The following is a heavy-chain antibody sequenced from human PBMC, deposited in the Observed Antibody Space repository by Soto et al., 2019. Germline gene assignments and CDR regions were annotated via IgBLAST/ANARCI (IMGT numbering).Heavy chain of an antibody. D-gene: IGHD1-26*01. CDR1: GFTFDDYA. J-gene: IGHJ4*02. CDR2: ISWNSGSI. Sequence: EVQLVESGGGLVQPGRSLRRSCAASGFTFDDYAMHWVRQAPGKGLEWVSGISWNSGSIGYADSVKGRFTISRDNAKNSLYLQMNSLRAEDTALYYCAKDGVGVGGTDLDYWGQGTLVTVSS. V-gene: IGHV3-9*01. CDR3: AKDGVGVGGTDLDY.